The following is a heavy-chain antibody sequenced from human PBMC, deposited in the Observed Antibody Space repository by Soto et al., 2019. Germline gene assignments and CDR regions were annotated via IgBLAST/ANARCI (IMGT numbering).Heavy chain of an antibody. D-gene: IGHD3-10*01. CDR1: GGYISSYY. J-gene: IGHJ4*02. CDR2: IYDSGST. CDR3: ARDRGSGSYDY. V-gene: IGHV4-59*01. Sequence: SETLSLTCTVSGGYISSYYWSWIRQPPGKGLEWIGYIYDSGSTNYNPSLKSRVTISVDTSKKQFSLKLTSVTAADTAVYYCARDRGSGSYDYWGQGTLVTVSS.